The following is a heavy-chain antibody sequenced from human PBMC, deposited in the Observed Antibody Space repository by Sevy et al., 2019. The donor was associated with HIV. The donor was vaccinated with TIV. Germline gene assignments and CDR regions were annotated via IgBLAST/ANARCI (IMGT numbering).Heavy chain of an antibody. J-gene: IGHJ4*02. CDR1: AGSISSSY. CDR2: IYSSGNT. D-gene: IGHD5-12*01. Sequence: SETLSLTCTVSAGSISSSYWSWIRQPAGKGLEWIGRIYSSGNTNYNPSLKSRVTMSVDTSKNQFSLKLSSVTAADTAEYHCARGASGYYYFDYWGQGTLVTVSS. V-gene: IGHV4-4*07. CDR3: ARGASGYYYFDY.